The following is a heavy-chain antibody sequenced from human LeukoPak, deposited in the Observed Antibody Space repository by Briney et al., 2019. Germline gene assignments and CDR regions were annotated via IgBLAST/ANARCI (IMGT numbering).Heavy chain of an antibody. D-gene: IGHD3-10*01. Sequence: GGSLRLSCAPSGFTFATNAISGFGRPPGRGLGWVSGISGSDGSTYYADSVKGRFTISRDNSKNTLNLQMNSLRAEDTAVYYCAKDYYGSGSYYFDYWGQGTLVTVSS. CDR2: ISGSDGST. J-gene: IGHJ4*02. V-gene: IGHV3-23*01. CDR3: AKDYYGSGSYYFDY. CDR1: GFTFATNA.